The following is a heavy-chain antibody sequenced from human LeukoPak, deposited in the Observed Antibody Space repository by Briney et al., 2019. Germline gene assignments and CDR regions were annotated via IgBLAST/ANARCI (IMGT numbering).Heavy chain of an antibody. CDR1: GFTFGNYW. D-gene: IGHD1-26*01. J-gene: IGHJ4*02. V-gene: IGHV3-7*03. Sequence: GGSLRLSCAASGFTFGNYWMTWVRQAPGKGLECVANIKQDGSEKYFLDSVKGRFTISRDNAKNSLYLQMNSLRAEDTAVYYCATEAYSGSFPGYWGQGTLVTVSS. CDR2: IKQDGSEK. CDR3: ATEAYSGSFPGY.